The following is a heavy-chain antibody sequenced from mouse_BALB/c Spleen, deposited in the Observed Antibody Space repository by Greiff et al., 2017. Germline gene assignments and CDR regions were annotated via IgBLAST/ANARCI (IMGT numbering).Heavy chain of an antibody. CDR1: GYTFTSYV. V-gene: IGHV1-14*01. CDR2: INPYNDGT. CDR3: ARRGDAWYFDV. J-gene: IGHJ1*01. Sequence: LVESGPELVKPGASVKMSCKASGYTFTSYVMHWVKQKPGQGLEWIGYINPYNDGTKYNEKFKGKATLTSDKSSSTAYMELSSLTSEDSAVYYCARRGDAWYFDVWGAGTTVTVSS.